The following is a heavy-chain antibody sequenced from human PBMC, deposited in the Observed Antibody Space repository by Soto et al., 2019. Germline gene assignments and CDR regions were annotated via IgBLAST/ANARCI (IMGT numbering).Heavy chain of an antibody. CDR1: GGSIGSDNYY. Sequence: SETLSLTCTVSGGSIGSDNYYWGWIHQPPEKGLEWIGSIYYSGNTHSNPSLMSRVSMSLDKSKNHFYLNLTSVTAADTAMHYCARHRGRWLQFPFDFWGQGTPVTVSS. CDR2: IYYSGNT. V-gene: IGHV4-39*01. D-gene: IGHD5-12*01. CDR3: ARHRGRWLQFPFDF. J-gene: IGHJ4*02.